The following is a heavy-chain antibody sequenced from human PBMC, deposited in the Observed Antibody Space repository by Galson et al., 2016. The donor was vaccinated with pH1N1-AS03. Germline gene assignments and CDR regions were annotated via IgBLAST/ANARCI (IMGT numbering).Heavy chain of an antibody. Sequence: SLRLSCAASGFSFSKEWMIWVRQAPGKGLEWVGRIKTKAEGGTTDYAAPVKGRFTISRDDSKNTLYLEMNSLKTEDTAVYYWTTVGSKWGQGTLVTLSP. CDR1: GFSFSKEW. V-gene: IGHV3-15*01. J-gene: IGHJ4*02. D-gene: IGHD2/OR15-2a*01. CDR2: IKTKAEGGTT. CDR3: TTVGSK.